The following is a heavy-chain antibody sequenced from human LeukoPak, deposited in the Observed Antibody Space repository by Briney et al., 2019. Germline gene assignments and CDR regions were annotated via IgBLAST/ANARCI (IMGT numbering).Heavy chain of an antibody. D-gene: IGHD4-23*01. CDR3: ASRHDYGGNSVARSPYYLDY. CDR1: GGSISSYY. CDR2: IYYSGST. J-gene: IGHJ4*02. V-gene: IGHV4-59*08. Sequence: SETLSLTCSVSGGSISSYYWSWIRQPPGKGLEWIGYIYYSGSTNYNPSLKSRVTISVDTSKNQFSLKLSSVTAADTAVYYCASRHDYGGNSVARSPYYLDYWGQGTLVTVSS.